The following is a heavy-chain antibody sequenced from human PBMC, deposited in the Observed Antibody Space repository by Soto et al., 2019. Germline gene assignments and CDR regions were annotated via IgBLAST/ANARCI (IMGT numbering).Heavy chain of an antibody. CDR3: ARDIGSYAYGEGY. Sequence: SETLSLTCSVSGGSISSYWWSWIRQPAGKGLEWIGRVYSSGTTDYNPSLNSRATLSVETSKNQFSLKLSSVTAADTAVYYCARDIGSYAYGEGYWGQGTQVTVSS. CDR1: GGSISSYW. J-gene: IGHJ4*02. V-gene: IGHV4-4*07. D-gene: IGHD3-10*01. CDR2: VYSSGTT.